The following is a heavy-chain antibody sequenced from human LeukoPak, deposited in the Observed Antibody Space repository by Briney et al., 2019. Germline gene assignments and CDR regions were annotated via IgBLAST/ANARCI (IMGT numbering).Heavy chain of an antibody. D-gene: IGHD5-18*01. Sequence: SETLSLTCTVSGGSISSYYWSWIRQPPGKGLEWIGYIYYSGSTKYNPSLKSRVTISVDTSKNQFSLKLSSVTAADTAVYYCARSRTAMVKVWFDPWGQGTLVTVSS. CDR1: GGSISSYY. CDR2: IYYSGST. J-gene: IGHJ5*02. V-gene: IGHV4-59*08. CDR3: ARSRTAMVKVWFDP.